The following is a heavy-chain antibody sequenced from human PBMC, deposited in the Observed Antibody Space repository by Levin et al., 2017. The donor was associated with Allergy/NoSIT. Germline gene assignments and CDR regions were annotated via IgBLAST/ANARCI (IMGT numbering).Heavy chain of an antibody. CDR1: AFTFSTYT. D-gene: IGHD4-23*01. Sequence: PGGSLRLSCAASAFTFSTYTMNWVRQAPGKGLEWVSYISSSSSTIYYADSVKGRFTISRDNAKNSLYLQMNSLRAEDTAVYYCARGKSATVVTPGVDAFDIWGQGTVVTVSS. CDR3: ARGKSATVVTPGVDAFDI. V-gene: IGHV3-48*01. CDR2: ISSSSSTI. J-gene: IGHJ3*02.